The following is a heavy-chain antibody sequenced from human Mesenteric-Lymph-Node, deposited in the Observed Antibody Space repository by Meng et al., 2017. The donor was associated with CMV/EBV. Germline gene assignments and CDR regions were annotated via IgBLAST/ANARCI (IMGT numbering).Heavy chain of an antibody. D-gene: IGHD6-6*01. V-gene: IGHV3-23*01. CDR1: GFTFSSYA. CDR3: AKDGGTGSSSYYYYYYGMDV. Sequence: GGSLRLSCAASGFTFSSYAMSWVRQAPGKGLEWVSAISGSGGSTYYADSVKDRFTISRDNSKNTLYLQMNSLRAEDTAVYYCAKDGGTGSSSYYYYYYGMDVWGQGTTVTVSS. J-gene: IGHJ6*02. CDR2: ISGSGGST.